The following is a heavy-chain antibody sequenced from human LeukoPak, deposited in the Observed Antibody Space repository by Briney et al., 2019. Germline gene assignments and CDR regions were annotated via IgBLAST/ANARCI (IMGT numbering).Heavy chain of an antibody. J-gene: IGHJ4*02. CDR1: GGSISSYY. D-gene: IGHD3-10*01. CDR2: IYYSRST. CDR3: ASSYSGSMVY. V-gene: IGHV4-59*01. Sequence: SETLSLTCTVSGGSISSYYWSWIRQPPGKGLEWIGYIYYSRSTNYNPSLKSRVTIPVDTSKNQFSLKLSSVTAADTAVYYCASSYSGSMVYWGQGTLVTVSS.